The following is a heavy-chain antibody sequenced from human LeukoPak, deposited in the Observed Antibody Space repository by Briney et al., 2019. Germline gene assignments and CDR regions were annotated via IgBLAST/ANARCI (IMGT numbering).Heavy chain of an antibody. V-gene: IGHV1-69*13. J-gene: IGHJ5*02. CDR3: ARTKAPPDPWAWFDP. CDR1: GGTFSSYA. CDR2: IIPIFGTA. D-gene: IGHD1-14*01. Sequence: SVKVSCKASGGTFSSYAISWARQAPGQGLEWMGGIIPIFGTANYAQKFQGRVTITADESTSTAYMELSSLRSEDTAVYCARTKAPPDPWAWFDPWGQGTLVTV.